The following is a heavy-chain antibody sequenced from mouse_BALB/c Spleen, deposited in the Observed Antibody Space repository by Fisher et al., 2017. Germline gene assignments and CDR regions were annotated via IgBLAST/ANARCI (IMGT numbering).Heavy chain of an antibody. Sequence: RFTISRDNPKNTLFLQMTSLRSEDTAMYYCARSGGSSCGYAMDYWGQGTSVTVSS. D-gene: IGHD1-1*01. CDR3: ARSGGSSCGYAMDY. V-gene: IGHV5-17*02. J-gene: IGHJ4*01.